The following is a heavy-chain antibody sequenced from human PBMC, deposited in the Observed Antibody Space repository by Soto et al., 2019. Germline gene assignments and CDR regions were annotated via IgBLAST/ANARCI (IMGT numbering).Heavy chain of an antibody. Sequence: ASVKVSCNASGYTFASYVISWVRQAPGQGLEWMGWISTYNGNTNYAQKLQGRVTMTTDTSTSTAYMELRSLRSDDTAVYYCARVKGSGYHNWFDPWGQGTLVTVSS. J-gene: IGHJ5*02. V-gene: IGHV1-18*01. CDR2: ISTYNGNT. D-gene: IGHD3-22*01. CDR1: GYTFASYV. CDR3: ARVKGSGYHNWFDP.